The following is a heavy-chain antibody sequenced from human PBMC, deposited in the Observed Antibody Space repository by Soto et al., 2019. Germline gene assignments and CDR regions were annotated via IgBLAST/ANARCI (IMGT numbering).Heavy chain of an antibody. V-gene: IGHV3-33*01. Sequence: QVQLVESGGGVVQPGRSLRLSCVASGFTFSNYGMHWVRQAPGKGLEWLAVIWYDGSNEYYADSVKGRFTISRDNSTNTLFLQMNSLRAEDTALYYCARGVAVAGTKGDYFDYWGQGTLVTVSS. CDR1: GFTFSNYG. D-gene: IGHD6-19*01. CDR2: IWYDGSNE. CDR3: ARGVAVAGTKGDYFDY. J-gene: IGHJ4*02.